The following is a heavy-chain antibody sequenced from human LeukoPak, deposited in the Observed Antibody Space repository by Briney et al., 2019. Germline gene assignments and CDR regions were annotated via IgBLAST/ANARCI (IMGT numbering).Heavy chain of an antibody. J-gene: IGHJ4*02. V-gene: IGHV4-59*06. CDR2: IYYSGST. CDR1: GGSISSYY. Sequence: PSETLSLTCTVSGGSISSYYWSWIRQHPGKGLEWIGYIYYSGSTYYNPSLKSRVTISVDTSKNQFSLKLSSVTAADTAVYYCARLRLAAAGNFDYWGQGTLVTVSS. CDR3: ARLRLAAAGNFDY. D-gene: IGHD6-13*01.